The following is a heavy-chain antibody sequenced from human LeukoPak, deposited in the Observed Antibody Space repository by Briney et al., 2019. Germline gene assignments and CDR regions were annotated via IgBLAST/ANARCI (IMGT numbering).Heavy chain of an antibody. CDR3: AKLLMAMVRGVDIDC. Sequence: GGSLRLSCAASGFTFHSFAMSWVRQAPGKGLEWVSPISAGGGSSYYVDSVKGRFTISRDNSKNMLYLQMNSLRVEDTAVYYCAKLLMAMVRGVDIDCWGQGTLVTVSS. CDR2: ISAGGGSS. CDR1: GFTFHSFA. D-gene: IGHD3-10*01. J-gene: IGHJ4*02. V-gene: IGHV3-23*01.